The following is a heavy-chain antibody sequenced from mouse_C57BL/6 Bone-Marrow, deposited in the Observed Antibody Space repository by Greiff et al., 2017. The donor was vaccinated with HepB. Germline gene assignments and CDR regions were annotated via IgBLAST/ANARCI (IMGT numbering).Heavy chain of an antibody. J-gene: IGHJ1*03. D-gene: IGHD2-3*01. V-gene: IGHV12-3*01. CDR2: ITHSGET. CDR3: AGGDDGYRYFDV. Sequence: KLEESGPGLVKPSQSLFLTCSITGFPITSGYYWIWIRQSPGKPLEWMGYITHSGETFYNPSLQSPISITRETSKNQFFLQLNSVTTEDTAMYYCAGGDDGYRYFDVWGTGTTVTVSS. CDR1: GFPITSGYY.